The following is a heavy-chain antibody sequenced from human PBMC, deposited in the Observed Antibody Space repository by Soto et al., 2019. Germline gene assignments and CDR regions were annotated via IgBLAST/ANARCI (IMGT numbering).Heavy chain of an antibody. Sequence: QVQLVESGGGVVQPGRSLRLSCAASGFTFSSYAMHWVRQAPGKGLEWVAVISYDGSNKYYADSVKGRFTISRDNSKNXXYXQKXSLRAEDTAVYYCARDVRFTFGGVIVRAYYYGMDVWGQGTTVTVSS. CDR2: ISYDGSNK. CDR1: GFTFSSYA. CDR3: ARDVRFTFGGVIVRAYYYGMDV. J-gene: IGHJ6*02. D-gene: IGHD3-16*02. V-gene: IGHV3-30-3*01.